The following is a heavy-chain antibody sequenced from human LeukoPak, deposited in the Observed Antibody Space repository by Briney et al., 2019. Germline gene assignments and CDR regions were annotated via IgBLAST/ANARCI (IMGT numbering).Heavy chain of an antibody. V-gene: IGHV3-30*02. D-gene: IGHD3-16*01. CDR1: NFDFANFW. J-gene: IGHJ4*02. CDR2: VRFGGSGK. Sequence: PGGSLRLSCVAYNFDFANFWMNWVRQAPGKGLEWVAFVRFGGSGKYYADSVKGRFIISRDDSENTLYLQLNSLRVEDTGLYYCAKEGGVGGLDYWGQGTLVTVSA. CDR3: AKEGGVGGLDY.